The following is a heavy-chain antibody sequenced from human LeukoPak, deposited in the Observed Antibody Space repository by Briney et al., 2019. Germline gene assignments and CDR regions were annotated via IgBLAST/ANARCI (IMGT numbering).Heavy chain of an antibody. CDR3: ARVGISSDNWFDP. J-gene: IGHJ5*02. CDR1: GYTFISYD. CDR2: MNPNSGNT. Sequence: GASVKVSCRASGYTFISYDIHWVRQATGQGLEWMGWMNPNSGNTDYAQKFQGRVTLTRDTSITTAYLELSSLRSEDTAVYYCARVGISSDNWFDPWGQGTLVTVSS. V-gene: IGHV1-8*01. D-gene: IGHD6-19*01.